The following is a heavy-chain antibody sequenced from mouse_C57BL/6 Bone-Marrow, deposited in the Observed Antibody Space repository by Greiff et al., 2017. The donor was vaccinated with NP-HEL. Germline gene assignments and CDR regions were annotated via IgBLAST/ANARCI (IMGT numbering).Heavy chain of an antibody. V-gene: IGHV5-12*01. J-gene: IGHJ1*03. CDR3: ARHTTVVADWYFDV. CDR2: ISNGGGSP. Sequence: EVQRVESGGGLVQPGGSLKLSCAASGFTFSDYYMYWVRQTPEKRLEWVAYISNGGGSPYYPDTVTGRFTITSDNAKNPLYLQMRRLKSEDAAMYYCARHTTVVADWYFDVWGKGTTVTVSS. D-gene: IGHD1-1*01. CDR1: GFTFSDYY.